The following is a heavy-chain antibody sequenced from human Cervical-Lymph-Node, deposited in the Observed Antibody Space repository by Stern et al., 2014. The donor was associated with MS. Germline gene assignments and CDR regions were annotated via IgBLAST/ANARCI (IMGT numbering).Heavy chain of an antibody. J-gene: IGHJ4*02. CDR3: ARGRDYYGSGSKMFDY. Sequence: QVQLQQWGAGLLKPSETLSLTCAVYGGSFSGYYWSWIRQPPGKGLEWIGEINHSGSTNYNPSLKSRVTISVDTSKNQFSLKLSSVTAADTAVYYCARGRDYYGSGSKMFDYWGQGTLVTVSS. V-gene: IGHV4-34*01. CDR1: GGSFSGYY. CDR2: INHSGST. D-gene: IGHD3-10*01.